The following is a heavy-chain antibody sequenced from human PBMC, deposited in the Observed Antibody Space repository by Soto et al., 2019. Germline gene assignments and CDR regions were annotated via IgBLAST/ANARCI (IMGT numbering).Heavy chain of an antibody. J-gene: IGHJ4*02. CDR2: IYHSGST. Sequence: QLQLQESGSGLVKPSQTLSLTCAVSGGYISSSGYSWRWIRQQPGKGLEWIGYIYHSGSTYYNPSLKSRVTISVDRSKNQFSLKLSSVTAADTAVYYCASGLVTTLHYWGQGTLVTVSS. CDR1: GGYISSSGYS. D-gene: IGHD4-17*01. CDR3: ASGLVTTLHY. V-gene: IGHV4-30-2*01.